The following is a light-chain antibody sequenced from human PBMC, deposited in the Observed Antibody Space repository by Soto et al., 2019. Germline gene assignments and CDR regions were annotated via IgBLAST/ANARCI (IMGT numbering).Light chain of an antibody. Sequence: QSALTQPPSVSGAPGQRVTISCTGSSSNIGAGYDVHWYQQLPGTAPKLLIYGNSNRPSGVPDRFSGSKSGTSASLAITGLQAEDEADYYWQSYDSSLSGPWVFGGGTQLTVL. CDR1: SSNIGAGYD. V-gene: IGLV1-40*01. J-gene: IGLJ3*02. CDR2: GNS. CDR3: QSYDSSLSGPWV.